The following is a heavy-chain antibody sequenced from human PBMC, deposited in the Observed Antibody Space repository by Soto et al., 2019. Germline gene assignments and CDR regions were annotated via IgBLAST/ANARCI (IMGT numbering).Heavy chain of an antibody. Sequence: SETLSLTCTVSGGSISSYYWSWIRQPPGKGLEWIGYIYYSGSTNYNPSLKSRVTISVDTSKNQFSLKLSSVTAADTAVYYCARLGEGTRYFDYWGQGTLVTVSS. CDR3: ARLGEGTRYFDY. CDR1: GGSISSYY. J-gene: IGHJ4*02. D-gene: IGHD3-10*01. V-gene: IGHV4-59*01. CDR2: IYYSGST.